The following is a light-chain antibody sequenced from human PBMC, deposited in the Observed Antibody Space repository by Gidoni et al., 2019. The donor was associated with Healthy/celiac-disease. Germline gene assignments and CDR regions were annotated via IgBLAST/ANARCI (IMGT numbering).Light chain of an antibody. V-gene: IGLV2-14*03. CDR2: DVS. CDR1: SSDVGGYNY. CDR3: SSYTSSSTLNWV. J-gene: IGLJ3*02. Sequence: QSALTQPASVSGXXGQSITISCTGTSSDVGGYNYVSWYQPHPGKSPKLMIYDVSNRPSGVSNRFSGSKSGNTSSLTISGLQAEDEADYYCSSYTSSSTLNWVFGGGXKLTVL.